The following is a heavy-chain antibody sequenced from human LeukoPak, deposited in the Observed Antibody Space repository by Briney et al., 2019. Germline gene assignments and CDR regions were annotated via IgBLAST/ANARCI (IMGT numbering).Heavy chain of an antibody. J-gene: IGHJ5*02. Sequence: PSETLSLTCTVSGGSISSGGYYWSWIHQHPGKGLEWIGYIYYSGSTYYNPSLKSRVTISVDTSKNQFSLKLSSVTAADTAVYYCARTRHYYDSFQVVPFWFDPWGQGTLVTVSS. CDR2: IYYSGST. V-gene: IGHV4-31*03. CDR1: GGSISSGGYY. CDR3: ARTRHYYDSFQVVPFWFDP. D-gene: IGHD3-22*01.